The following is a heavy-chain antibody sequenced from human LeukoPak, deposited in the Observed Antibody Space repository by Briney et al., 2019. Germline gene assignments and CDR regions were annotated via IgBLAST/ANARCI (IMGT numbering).Heavy chain of an antibody. J-gene: IGHJ6*02. Sequence: PGGSLRLPCTASGFTFGDYAMSWVRQAPGKGLEWVGFIRSKAYGGTTEYAASVKGRFTISRDDSKSIAYLQMNSLKTEDTAVYYCTRDSSTGKYGMDVWGQGTTVAVSS. CDR2: IRSKAYGGTT. V-gene: IGHV3-49*04. CDR3: TRDSSTGKYGMDV. CDR1: GFTFGDYA.